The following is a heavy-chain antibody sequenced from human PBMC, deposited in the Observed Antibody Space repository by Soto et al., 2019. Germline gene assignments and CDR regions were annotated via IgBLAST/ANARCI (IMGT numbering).Heavy chain of an antibody. CDR2: IYPGDSDT. CDR3: ASLYYYDSSGYSQDAFDI. J-gene: IGHJ3*02. CDR1: GYSFTSYW. Sequence: LGESLKISCKGSGYSFTSYWIGWVRQMPGKGLEWMGIIYPGDSDTRYSPSFQGQVTISADKSISTAYLQWSSLKASDTAMYYCASLYYYDSSGYSQDAFDIWGQGTMVTVSS. V-gene: IGHV5-51*01. D-gene: IGHD3-22*01.